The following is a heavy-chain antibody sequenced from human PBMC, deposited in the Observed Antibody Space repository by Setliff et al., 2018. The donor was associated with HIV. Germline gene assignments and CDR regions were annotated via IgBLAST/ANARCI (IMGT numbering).Heavy chain of an antibody. V-gene: IGHV3-74*01. CDR3: ARGHYSSSAG. CDR2: INFDGTMT. J-gene: IGHJ4*02. D-gene: IGHD6-6*01. CDR1: GFSFSSSW. Sequence: GGSLRLSCAATGFSFSSSWMHWVRQSPGKGLVWVSRINFDGTMTNYVDSVKGRFTISRDNAKNSLSLQMNNLRAEDTAVYYCARGHYSSSAGWGRGTLVTVSS.